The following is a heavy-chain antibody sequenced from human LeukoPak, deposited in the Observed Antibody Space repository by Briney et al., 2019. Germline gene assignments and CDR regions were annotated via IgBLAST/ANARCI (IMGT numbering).Heavy chain of an antibody. Sequence: ASVKVSCXASGGTFSSYTISWVRQAPGQGLEWMGRIIPILGIANYAQKFQGRVTITADKSTSTAYMELSSLRSEDTAVYYCARDTTYYDFWRRAWFDPWGQGTLVTVSS. D-gene: IGHD3-3*01. J-gene: IGHJ5*02. CDR3: ARDTTYYDFWRRAWFDP. CDR1: GGTFSSYT. CDR2: IIPILGIA. V-gene: IGHV1-69*04.